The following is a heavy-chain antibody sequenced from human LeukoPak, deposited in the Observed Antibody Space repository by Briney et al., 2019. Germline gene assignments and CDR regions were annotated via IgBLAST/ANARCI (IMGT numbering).Heavy chain of an antibody. Sequence: SQTLSLTGAISGYSVSSNSAAWNWIRQSPSRGLEWLGRTYYRSKWYNDYAVSVKSRITINPDTSKNQFSLQLNSVTPEDTAVYYCARDPIAAAARYNWFDPWGQGTLVTVSS. J-gene: IGHJ5*02. CDR1: GYSVSSNSAA. D-gene: IGHD6-13*01. CDR3: ARDPIAAAARYNWFDP. V-gene: IGHV6-1*01. CDR2: TYYRSKWYN.